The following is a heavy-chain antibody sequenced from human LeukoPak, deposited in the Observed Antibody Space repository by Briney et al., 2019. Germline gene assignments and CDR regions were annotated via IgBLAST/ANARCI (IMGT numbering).Heavy chain of an antibody. CDR3: ARLFGYSYGIVDY. Sequence: SETLSLTCTASGGSVSSDGYYWGWIRQPPGKGLEWIGSIYHSRSTYYSPSLKSRATISVDTSMNQVSLKLSSVTAADTAMYHCARLFGYSYGIVDYWGQGTLVTVSS. J-gene: IGHJ4*02. CDR1: GGSVSSDGYY. CDR2: IYHSRST. V-gene: IGHV4-39*01. D-gene: IGHD5-18*01.